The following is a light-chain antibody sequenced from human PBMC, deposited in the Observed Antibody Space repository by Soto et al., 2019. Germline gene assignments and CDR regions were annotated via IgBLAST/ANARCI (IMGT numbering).Light chain of an antibody. Sequence: QSVLTQPPSASGTPGQRVTISCSGSSSNIGSNYVYWYQQFPGSAPKLLIYRNDQRPSGVPDRFSGSKSGTSASLAISGPRSEDEADYYCAAWVDSLSAVVFGGGTKLTVL. V-gene: IGLV1-47*01. J-gene: IGLJ2*01. CDR3: AAWVDSLSAVV. CDR2: RND. CDR1: SSNIGSNY.